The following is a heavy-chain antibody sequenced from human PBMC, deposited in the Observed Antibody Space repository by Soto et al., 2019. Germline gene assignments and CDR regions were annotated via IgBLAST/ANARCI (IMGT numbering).Heavy chain of an antibody. J-gene: IGHJ6*02. CDR2: ISWNSSSI. D-gene: IGHD6-6*01. CDR3: AKDRLETRLGHYYYYGMDV. Sequence: GGSLRLSCAASGFTFDDYAMHWVRQAPGKGLEWVSGISWNSSSIGYADSVKVRFTISRDNAKDSLYLQMNSLMAEDSALYYCAKDRLETRLGHYYYYGMDVWGQGTTVTVSS. CDR1: GFTFDDYA. V-gene: IGHV3-9*01.